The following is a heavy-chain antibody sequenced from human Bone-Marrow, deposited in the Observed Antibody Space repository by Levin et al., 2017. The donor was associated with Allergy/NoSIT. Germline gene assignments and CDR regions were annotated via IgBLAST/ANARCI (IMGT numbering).Heavy chain of an antibody. CDR1: GYTFTGYY. Sequence: ASVKVSCTGSGYTFTGYYIHWVRQAPGQGLEWMGWINPSSGGTNYARKFQGSVTMTRDTSITTAFMELTRLRSDDTAVYYCALGMGITMIRGLIINSFDYWGQGTHVTVSS. V-gene: IGHV1-2*02. J-gene: IGHJ4*02. CDR2: INPSSGGT. CDR3: ALGMGITMIRGLIINSFDY. D-gene: IGHD3-10*01.